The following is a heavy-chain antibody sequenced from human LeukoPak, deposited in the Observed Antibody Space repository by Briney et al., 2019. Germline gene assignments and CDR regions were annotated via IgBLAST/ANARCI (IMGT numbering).Heavy chain of an antibody. CDR1: GYTFSSYG. J-gene: IGHJ4*02. CDR3: ARANSGGWYGEGSFDY. CDR2: NNPYNENT. Sequence: ASVTVSCQGSGYTFSSYGVAWVRQAPGQGLECMGWNNPYNENTKYAQKVQGRVTMTTDTSTTTAYMELRSLRSDDTAVYYCARANSGGWYGEGSFDYWGQGTLVAVSS. D-gene: IGHD6-19*01. V-gene: IGHV1-18*01.